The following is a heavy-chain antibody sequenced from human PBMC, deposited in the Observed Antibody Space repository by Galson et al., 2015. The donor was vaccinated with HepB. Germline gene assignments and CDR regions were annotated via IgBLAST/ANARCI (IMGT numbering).Heavy chain of an antibody. D-gene: IGHD6-13*01. Sequence: SLRLSCAASGFIFNNAWMNWVRLASGKGLEWVGRIRNRANNYATAYAASVRGRFTVSRDDSKNTAYLQMNSLKTEDTAVYYCTRPGYGSSWFLDYSHGMDIWGQGTTVIVS. J-gene: IGHJ6*02. V-gene: IGHV3-73*01. CDR2: IRNRANNYAT. CDR1: GFIFNNAW. CDR3: TRPGYGSSWFLDYSHGMDI.